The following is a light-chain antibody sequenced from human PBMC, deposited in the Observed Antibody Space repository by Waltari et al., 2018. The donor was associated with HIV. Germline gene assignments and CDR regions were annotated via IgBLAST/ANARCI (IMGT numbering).Light chain of an antibody. J-gene: IGLJ1*01. CDR1: ALSKQD. V-gene: IGLV3-25*03. Sequence: SYELTQSPSVSVSPGQTATITCSGDALSKQDVYWYQQKAGQAPVLVMFKDTERPSGIPERFSGSTAGTKVTLTISDVQAEDEADYYCQSTDSSDAYVFGSGTTLTV. CDR3: QSTDSSDAYV. CDR2: KDT.